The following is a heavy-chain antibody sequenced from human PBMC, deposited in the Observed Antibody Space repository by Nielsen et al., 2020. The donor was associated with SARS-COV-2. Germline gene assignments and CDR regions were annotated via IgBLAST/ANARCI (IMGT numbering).Heavy chain of an antibody. CDR3: ARDMKAGGYDSLLSTAYYYYGMDV. CDR1: GFPFSSYE. Sequence: GESLKISCAASGFPFSSYEMNWVRQAPGKALEWLSYIGGNGRNIFYADSVKGRFTISRDNAKNSLYLQMNSLRAEDTAVYYCARDMKAGGYDSLLSTAYYYYGMDVWGQGTVVTVSS. CDR2: IGGNGRNI. V-gene: IGHV3-48*03. J-gene: IGHJ6*02. D-gene: IGHD5-12*01.